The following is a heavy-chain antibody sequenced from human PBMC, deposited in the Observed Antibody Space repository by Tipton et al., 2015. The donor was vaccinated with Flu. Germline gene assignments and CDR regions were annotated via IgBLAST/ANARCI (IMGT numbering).Heavy chain of an antibody. CDR2: IWYDGSNQ. Sequence: SLRLSYSASGFSFSFYGMHWVRQAPGKGLEWLALIWYDGSNQFYADSVKGRFTISRDNSANTLYLQMNSLRVEDTAMYYCTKDRNGEGYFDYWGQGALVTVSS. CDR1: GFSFSFYG. CDR3: TKDRNGEGYFDY. J-gene: IGHJ4*02. V-gene: IGHV3-33*06. D-gene: IGHD4-17*01.